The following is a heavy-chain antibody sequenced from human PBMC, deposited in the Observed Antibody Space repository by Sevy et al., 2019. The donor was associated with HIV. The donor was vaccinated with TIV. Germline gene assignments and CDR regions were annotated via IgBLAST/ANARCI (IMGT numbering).Heavy chain of an antibody. Sequence: GGSLRLSCAASGFLFGTHAMSWVRQAPGKGLEWVSGITSSASTTYYADSVKGRFTISRDNSKNTLYLQMNNLRAEVTAVYYCTKDAGWPLWGQGTLVTVSS. D-gene: IGHD3-9*01. CDR2: ITSSASTT. J-gene: IGHJ4*02. CDR3: TKDAGWPL. CDR1: GFLFGTHA. V-gene: IGHV3-23*01.